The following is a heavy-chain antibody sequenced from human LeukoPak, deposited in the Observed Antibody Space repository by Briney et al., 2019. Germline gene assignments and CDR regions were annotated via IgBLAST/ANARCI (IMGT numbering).Heavy chain of an antibody. J-gene: IGHJ4*02. CDR1: GFTFSSYE. CDR2: ISSSGSTI. Sequence: PGGSLRLSCAASGFTFSSYEMNWVRQAPGKGLEWVSYISSSGSTIYYADSVEGRFTISRDNAKNSLYLQMKSLRVEDTAVYYCAREKPELDYWGQGTLVTVSS. CDR3: AREKPELDY. V-gene: IGHV3-48*03.